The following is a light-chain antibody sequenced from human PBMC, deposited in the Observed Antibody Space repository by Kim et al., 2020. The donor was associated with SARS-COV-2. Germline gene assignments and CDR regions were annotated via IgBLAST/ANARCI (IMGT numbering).Light chain of an antibody. CDR1: KLGDKY. J-gene: IGLJ2*01. Sequence: SYELTQPPSVSVSPGQTASITCSGDKLGDKYACWYQQKPGRSPVVVIYQDSKRPSGIPERFSGSNSGNTATLTISGTQPMDEADYYCQAWDSSTYVVFGGGTRRT. CDR3: QAWDSSTYVV. V-gene: IGLV3-1*01. CDR2: QDS.